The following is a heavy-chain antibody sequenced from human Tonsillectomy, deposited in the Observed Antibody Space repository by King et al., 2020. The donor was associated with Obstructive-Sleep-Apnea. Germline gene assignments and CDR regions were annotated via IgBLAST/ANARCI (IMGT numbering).Heavy chain of an antibody. V-gene: IGHV1-8*01. Sequence: QLVQSGAEVKKPGASVKVSCKASGYTFTSYDINWVRQATGQGLEWMGWMNPNSGNTGYAQKFQGRVTMTRNTSISTAYMELSSLRSEDTAVYYCARLDGTVDSSGYYRGSRWGQGTLVTVSS. D-gene: IGHD3-22*01. CDR2: MNPNSGNT. J-gene: IGHJ4*02. CDR1: GYTFTSYD. CDR3: ARLDGTVDSSGYYRGSR.